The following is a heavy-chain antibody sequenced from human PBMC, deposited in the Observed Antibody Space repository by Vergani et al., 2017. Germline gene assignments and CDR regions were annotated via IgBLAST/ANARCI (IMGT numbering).Heavy chain of an antibody. Sequence: QVQLQESGPGLVKSSQTLSLTRSFSGGSISCDDYYWSWIRQPPGKSLELIGYIYYTGSTYYNPSRKSRVTISLGTSKTQFSLKLSSVTASDTAMYYCARAADQRLHSRQIVARFFFDSWGQGILVTVSS. J-gene: IGHJ4*02. CDR2: IYYTGST. D-gene: IGHD3-3*01. V-gene: IGHV4-30-4*08. CDR1: GGSISCDDYY. CDR3: ARAADQRLHSRQIVARFFFDS.